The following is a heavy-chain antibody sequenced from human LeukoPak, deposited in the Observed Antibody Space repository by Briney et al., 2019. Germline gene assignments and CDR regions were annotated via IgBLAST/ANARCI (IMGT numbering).Heavy chain of an antibody. CDR3: ARGGVVAGTLRY. J-gene: IGHJ4*02. CDR1: GYTFTGYY. CDR2: INPNAGST. D-gene: IGHD2-15*01. Sequence: GASVKVSCKASGYTFTGYYMHWVRQAPGQVLEWMGIINPNAGSTSSAQKFQGRVTMTRDMSTSTVYMELSSLRSDDTAVYYCARGGVVAGTLRYWGQGTLVTVSS. V-gene: IGHV1-46*01.